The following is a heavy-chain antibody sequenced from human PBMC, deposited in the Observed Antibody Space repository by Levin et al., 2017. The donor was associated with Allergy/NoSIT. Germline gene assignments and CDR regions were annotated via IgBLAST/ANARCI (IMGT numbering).Heavy chain of an antibody. CDR2: IYYSGTT. V-gene: IGHV4-31*03. J-gene: IGHJ4*02. Sequence: SETLSLTCTVSGGSISSGGYYWSWIRQHPGKGLEWIGYIYYSGTTYYNPSLKSRVTISVDTSENQFSLKLSSVTAADTAVYYCARAQYDQGDSSTIDYWGQGTLVTVSS. D-gene: IGHD4-17*01. CDR1: GGSISSGGYY. CDR3: ARAQYDQGDSSTIDY.